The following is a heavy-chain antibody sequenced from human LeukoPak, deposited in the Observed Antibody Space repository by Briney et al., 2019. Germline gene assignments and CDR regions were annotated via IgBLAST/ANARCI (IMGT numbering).Heavy chain of an antibody. J-gene: IGHJ4*02. CDR1: GFSLSTSGMC. Sequence: ESGPTLVNPTQTLTLTCTFSGFSLSTSGMCVSWIRQPPGKALEWLARIDWDDDKYYSTSLKTRLTISKDTSKNQVDLTMTNMDPVDTATYYCARRVYYYGSGRSSYYFDYWGQGTLVTVSS. V-gene: IGHV2-70*11. CDR3: ARRVYYYGSGRSSYYFDY. D-gene: IGHD3-10*01. CDR2: IDWDDDK.